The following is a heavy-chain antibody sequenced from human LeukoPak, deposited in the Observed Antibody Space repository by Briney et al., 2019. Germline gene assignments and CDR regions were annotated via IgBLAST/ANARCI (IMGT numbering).Heavy chain of an antibody. CDR2: INHSGST. D-gene: IGHD2-2*01. Sequence: SETLSLTCTVSGGSISSGGYYWSWIRQPPGKGLEWIGEINHSGSTNYNPSLKSRVTISVDTSKNQFSLRLSSVTAADTAVYYCARATYCSSTSCSLVFMDVWGQGTTVTASS. CDR3: ARATYCSSTSCSLVFMDV. CDR1: GGSISSGGYY. V-gene: IGHV4-39*07. J-gene: IGHJ6*02.